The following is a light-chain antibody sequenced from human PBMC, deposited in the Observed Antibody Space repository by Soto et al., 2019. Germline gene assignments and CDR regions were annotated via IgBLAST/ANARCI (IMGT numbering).Light chain of an antibody. CDR3: QKYDRVPFA. V-gene: IGKV1-27*01. Sequence: DIPMTQSPSSLSASVGDRITFTCRASQGISHFLAWYQQKPGKVPQLLIYEASTLQSGVPSRFSGSGSGTEFTLTISGLQPEDVATYFCQKYDRVPFAFGPGTKVDIK. CDR1: QGISHF. CDR2: EAS. J-gene: IGKJ3*01.